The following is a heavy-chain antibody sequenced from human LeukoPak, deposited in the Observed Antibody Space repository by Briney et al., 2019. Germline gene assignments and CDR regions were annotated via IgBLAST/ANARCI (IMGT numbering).Heavy chain of an antibody. Sequence: ASVKVSCQTSGYRENHYGITWVRQVAGQGPEWMGWISAQHGQTEYAPNSQDRVTMTTDTYTNTAYLELRSLRSDDTAVYYCAGSLGYCTSNVCYLKYWGQGTLVTVSS. D-gene: IGHD2-8*01. V-gene: IGHV1-18*01. CDR2: ISAQHGQT. CDR1: GYRENHYG. J-gene: IGHJ4*02. CDR3: AGSLGYCTSNVCYLKY.